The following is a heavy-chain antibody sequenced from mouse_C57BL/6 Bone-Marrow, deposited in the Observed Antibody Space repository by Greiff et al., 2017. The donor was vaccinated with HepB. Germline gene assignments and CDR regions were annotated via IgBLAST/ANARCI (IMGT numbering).Heavy chain of an antibody. Sequence: VQRVESDAELVKPGASVKISCKVSGYTFTDHTIHWMKQRPEQGLEWIGYIYPRDGSTKYNEKFKGKATLTADKSSSTAYMQLNSLTSEDSAVYFCARPYYYGSSRFDYWGQGTTLTVSS. J-gene: IGHJ2*01. CDR3: ARPYYYGSSRFDY. V-gene: IGHV1-78*01. D-gene: IGHD1-1*01. CDR1: GYTFTDHT. CDR2: IYPRDGST.